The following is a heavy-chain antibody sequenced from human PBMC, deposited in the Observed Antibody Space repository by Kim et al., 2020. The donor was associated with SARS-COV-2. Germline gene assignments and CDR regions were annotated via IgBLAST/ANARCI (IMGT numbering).Heavy chain of an antibody. D-gene: IGHD2-2*01. CDR1: GGSFSGYY. V-gene: IGHV4-34*01. J-gene: IGHJ1*01. CDR2: INHSGST. CDR3: ARGPTGRRIVVVPAAPEFQH. Sequence: SETLSLTCAVYGGSFSGYYWSWIRQPPGKGLEWIGEINHSGSTNYNPSLKSRVTISVDTSKNQFSLKLSSVTAADTAVYYCARGPTGRRIVVVPAAPEFQHWGQGTLVTVSS.